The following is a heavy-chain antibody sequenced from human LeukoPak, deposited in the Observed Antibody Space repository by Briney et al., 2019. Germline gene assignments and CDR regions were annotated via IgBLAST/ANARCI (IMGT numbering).Heavy chain of an antibody. J-gene: IGHJ5*02. V-gene: IGHV4-34*01. CDR1: GGSFSGYY. CDR3: ARGELRYFDWLNWFDP. D-gene: IGHD3-9*01. Sequence: SETLSLTCAVYGGSFSGYYWSWIRKPPGKGLGWIGEINHSGSTNYNPSLKSRVTISVDTSKNQFSLKLSSVTAADTAVYYCARGELRYFDWLNWFDPWGQGTLVTVSS. CDR2: INHSGST.